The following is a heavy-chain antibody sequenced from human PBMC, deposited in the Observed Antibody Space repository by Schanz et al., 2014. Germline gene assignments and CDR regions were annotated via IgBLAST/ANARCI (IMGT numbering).Heavy chain of an antibody. Sequence: EVQLLESGGGLVQPGGSLRLSCAASGFTFSSYAMSWVRQAPGKGLEWVAFLSFDSRHIYYADSVKGRFTISRDNAKVSFHLQMNSLRADDTAVYYCARDGVAATTDFEYWGQGALVTVSS. J-gene: IGHJ4*02. CDR1: GFTFSSYA. CDR2: LSFDSRHI. CDR3: ARDGVAATTDFEY. V-gene: IGHV3-21*06. D-gene: IGHD1-1*01.